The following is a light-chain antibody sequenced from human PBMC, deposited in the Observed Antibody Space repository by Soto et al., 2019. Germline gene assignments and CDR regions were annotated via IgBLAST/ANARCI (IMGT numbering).Light chain of an antibody. CDR1: RNYIGDYSF. J-gene: IGLJ1*01. V-gene: IGLV2-14*01. CDR2: EVS. Sequence: QSALTQPASVSGSPGQSITISCTGTRNYIGDYSFVSRYQQHPGKVPKLLIYEVSDRPSGVSSRFSGCKSGNTASLTISGLQAEDEAHYFCSSSTGTYTYVFGSGTKLTVL. CDR3: SSSTGTYTYV.